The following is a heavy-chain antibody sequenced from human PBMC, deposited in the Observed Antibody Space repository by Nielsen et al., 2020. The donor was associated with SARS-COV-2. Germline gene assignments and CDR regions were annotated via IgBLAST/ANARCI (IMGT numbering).Heavy chain of an antibody. Sequence: SETLSLTCAVYGESFSGYYWSWIRQPPGKGLEWVGEINHSGSTNYNPSLKSRVTISVDTSKNQFSLKLSSVTAADTAVYYCARAVGARHDYWGQGGLVTVSS. V-gene: IGHV4-34*01. D-gene: IGHD1-26*01. CDR1: GESFSGYY. CDR2: INHSGST. J-gene: IGHJ4*02. CDR3: ARAVGARHDY.